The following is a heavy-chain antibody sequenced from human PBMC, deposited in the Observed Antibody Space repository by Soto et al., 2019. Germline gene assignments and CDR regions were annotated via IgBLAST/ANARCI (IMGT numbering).Heavy chain of an antibody. CDR1: GYSISSGYY. D-gene: IGHD6-19*01. CDR3: ARDRGYSSGWWV. Sequence: QVQLQESGPGLVKPSETLSLTCAVSGYSISSGYYWGWIRQPPGKGLEWIGSIYHSGSTYYNPSLKSRVTISVDTSKNQFSLKLSSVTAADTAVYYCARDRGYSSGWWVWGQGTLVTVSS. V-gene: IGHV4-38-2*02. J-gene: IGHJ4*02. CDR2: IYHSGST.